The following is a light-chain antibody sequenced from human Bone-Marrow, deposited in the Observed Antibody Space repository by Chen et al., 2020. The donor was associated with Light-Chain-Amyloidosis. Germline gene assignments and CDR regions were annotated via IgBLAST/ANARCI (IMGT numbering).Light chain of an antibody. J-gene: IGKJ5*01. CDR1: QRVTFTD. V-gene: IGKV3-20*01. CDR3: QQYGSSLIT. CDR2: AVS. Sequence: EIVLTQSPGTLSLSPGEGATLSCRASQRVTFTDLAWYQKKPGQAPRLLLYAVSTRATGIPDRFSGSGSGTDFTLTISRLEPEDFAVYYCQQYGSSLITFGQGTRLEIK.